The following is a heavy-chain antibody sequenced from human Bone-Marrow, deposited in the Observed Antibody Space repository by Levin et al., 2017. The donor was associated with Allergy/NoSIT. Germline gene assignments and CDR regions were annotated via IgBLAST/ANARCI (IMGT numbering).Heavy chain of an antibody. CDR3: VHDYIWNNNRHNH. CDR1: GFSLSTTGVS. Sequence: SGPTLVKPTQTLTLTCAFSGFSLSTTGVSVGWIRQPPGKALEWLALIYLDDDKRYSPSLKTRLTITKDTSENQVVLTMTHMDPVDTATYFCVHDYIWNNNRHNHWGQGTLVSVSS. D-gene: IGHD3-16*01. CDR2: IYLDDDK. J-gene: IGHJ5*02. V-gene: IGHV2-5*02.